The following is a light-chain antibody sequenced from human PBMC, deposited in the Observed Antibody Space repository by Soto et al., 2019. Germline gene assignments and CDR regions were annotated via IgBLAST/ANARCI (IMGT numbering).Light chain of an antibody. Sequence: QSVLTQPPSASSTPGQTITISCSGSTSNIGTFYVYWYQHLPGTAPKLLIYLGDHRASGVSDRFSGSKSGASASLAINGLRSDDEADYYCAAWDDNPNAYVFGSGTKLTVL. CDR2: LGD. CDR1: TSNIGTFY. CDR3: AAWDDNPNAYV. J-gene: IGLJ1*01. V-gene: IGLV1-47*02.